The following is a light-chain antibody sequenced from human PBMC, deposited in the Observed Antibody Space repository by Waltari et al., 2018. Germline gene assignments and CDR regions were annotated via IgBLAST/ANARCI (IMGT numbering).Light chain of an antibody. V-gene: IGLV1-44*01. Sequence: QSVLTQPPSASGPPGQRVTIPCSGSNSNIGSSVVHWYPHVPGTAPRLLIYSTDQRPSGVPDRFSGSKSGTSASLAISGLQSEDEADYYCATWDARLTGVVFGGGTKVTVL. CDR1: NSNIGSSV. J-gene: IGLJ2*01. CDR2: STD. CDR3: ATWDARLTGVV.